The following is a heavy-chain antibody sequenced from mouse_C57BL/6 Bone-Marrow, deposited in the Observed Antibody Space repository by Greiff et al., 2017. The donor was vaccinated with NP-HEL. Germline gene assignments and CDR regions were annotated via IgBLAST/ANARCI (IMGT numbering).Heavy chain of an antibody. Sequence: VQLQQPGAELVMPGASVKLSCKASGYTFTSYWMHWVKQRPGQGLAWIGEIDPSDSYTTYNQKFKGKSTLTVDKSSSTAYMQLSSLTSEDSAVYYCARSRGSPFAYWGQGTLVTVSA. CDR2: IDPSDSYT. CDR1: GYTFTSYW. V-gene: IGHV1-69*01. CDR3: ARSRGSPFAY. J-gene: IGHJ3*01. D-gene: IGHD1-1*02.